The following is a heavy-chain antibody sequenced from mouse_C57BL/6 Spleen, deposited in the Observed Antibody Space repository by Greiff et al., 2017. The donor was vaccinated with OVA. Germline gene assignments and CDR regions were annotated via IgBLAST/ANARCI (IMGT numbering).Heavy chain of an antibody. CDR2: INYDGSST. CDR3: ARDPNYYAKDY. J-gene: IGHJ4*01. D-gene: IGHD4-1*01. CDR1: GFTLSDYY. V-gene: IGHV5-16*01. Sequence: EVQRVESEGGLVQPGSSMKLSCTASGFTLSDYYMAWVRQVPEKGLEWVANINYDGSSTYYLDSLKSRFIISRDNAKNNLYLQMSSLKSEDTATYYCARDPNYYAKDYWGQGTSVTVSS.